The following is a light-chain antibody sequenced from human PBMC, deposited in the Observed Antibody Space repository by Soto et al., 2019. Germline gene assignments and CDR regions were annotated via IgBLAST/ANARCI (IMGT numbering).Light chain of an antibody. J-gene: IGLJ1*01. V-gene: IGLV2-23*01. Sequence: QSALTQPASVSGSPGQSITISCTGTSSDVGGYNYVSWYQQHPGKAPKLMIYEGSKRPSGVSNRFSGSKSGNTASLTISGLQAEDEAAYYCCSFAGTATYVFGSGTKLTVL. CDR3: CSFAGTATYV. CDR1: SSDVGGYNY. CDR2: EGS.